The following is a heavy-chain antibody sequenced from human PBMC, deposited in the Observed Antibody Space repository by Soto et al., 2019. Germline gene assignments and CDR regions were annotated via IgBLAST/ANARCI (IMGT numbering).Heavy chain of an antibody. Sequence: ASVKVSCKASGYTFTGYYMHWVRQAPGQGLEWMGWINPNSGGTNYAQKFQGRVTMTRDTSISTAYMELSRLRSDDTAVYYCARDRAALGGYYYGMDVWGQGTTVTVSS. CDR3: ARDRAALGGYYYGMDV. V-gene: IGHV1-2*02. D-gene: IGHD3-16*01. J-gene: IGHJ6*02. CDR1: GYTFTGYY. CDR2: INPNSGGT.